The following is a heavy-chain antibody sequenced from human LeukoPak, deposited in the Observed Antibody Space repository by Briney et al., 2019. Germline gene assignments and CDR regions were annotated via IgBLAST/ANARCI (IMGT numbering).Heavy chain of an antibody. CDR1: GYTFTSYD. Sequence: GASVKVSCKASGYTFTSYDINWVRQATGQGLEWMGWMNPNSGNTGYAQKFQGRVTMTRNTSISTAYMELSSLRSEDTAVYYCARTGSWGYYYYMDVWAKGPRSPSP. J-gene: IGHJ6*03. D-gene: IGHD7-27*01. V-gene: IGHV1-8*01. CDR2: MNPNSGNT. CDR3: ARTGSWGYYYYMDV.